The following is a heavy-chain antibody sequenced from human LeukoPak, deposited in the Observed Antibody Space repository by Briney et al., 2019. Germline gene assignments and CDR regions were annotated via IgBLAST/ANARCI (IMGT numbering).Heavy chain of an antibody. Sequence: GGSLRLSCAVSGYPFNSFALSWVRQAPGKGLEWVSSISRSTETTLYADSVKGRFTISRDNSKSTGFLQMNNLRAEDTAIYYCAKRAAVSGVVGPFDYCGQGTLVTVSS. D-gene: IGHD6-19*01. CDR1: GYPFNSFA. V-gene: IGHV3-23*01. CDR2: ISRSTETT. J-gene: IGHJ4*02. CDR3: AKRAAVSGVVGPFDY.